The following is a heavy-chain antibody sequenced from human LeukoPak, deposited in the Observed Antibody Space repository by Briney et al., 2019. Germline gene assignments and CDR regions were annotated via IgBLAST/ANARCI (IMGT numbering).Heavy chain of an antibody. CDR2: IYYSGST. V-gene: IGHV4-59*08. J-gene: IGHJ5*02. CDR3: ARHEWSEAVAGTGHWFDP. CDR1: GGSISSYY. D-gene: IGHD6-19*01. Sequence: SETLSLTCTVSGGSISSYYWSWIRQPLGKGLEWIGYIYYSGSTNYNPSLKSRVTISVDTSKNQFSLKLSSVTAADTAVYYCARHEWSEAVAGTGHWFDPWGQGTLVTVSS.